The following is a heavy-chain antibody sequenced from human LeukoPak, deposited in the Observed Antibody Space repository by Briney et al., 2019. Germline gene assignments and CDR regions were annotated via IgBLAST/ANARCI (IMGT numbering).Heavy chain of an antibody. Sequence: PGGSLRLSCAASGFTFSSYSMNWVRQAPGKGLEWVSSISSSSSYIYYADSVKGRFTISRDNAKSSLYLQMSNLRAEGTAVYFCARGGGLDVWGQGATVTVSS. CDR3: ARGGGLDV. CDR1: GFTFSSYS. CDR2: ISSSSSYI. V-gene: IGHV3-21*04. J-gene: IGHJ6*02. D-gene: IGHD3-16*01.